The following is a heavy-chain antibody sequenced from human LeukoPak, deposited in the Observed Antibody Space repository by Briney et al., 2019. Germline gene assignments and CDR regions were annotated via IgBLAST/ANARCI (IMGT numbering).Heavy chain of an antibody. Sequence: PGGSLRISCAASGFTVCGNYMSWVRPSQGEGLAWVSVIYSSDNTYYIDSVKGRFTISRDNSKNTLYLQMNSLRAEDTAVYYCAGRRVLDASFDYWGQGTLVTVSS. D-gene: IGHD3-16*01. CDR3: AGRRVLDASFDY. V-gene: IGHV3-66*02. CDR1: GFTVCGNY. CDR2: IYSSDNT. J-gene: IGHJ4*02.